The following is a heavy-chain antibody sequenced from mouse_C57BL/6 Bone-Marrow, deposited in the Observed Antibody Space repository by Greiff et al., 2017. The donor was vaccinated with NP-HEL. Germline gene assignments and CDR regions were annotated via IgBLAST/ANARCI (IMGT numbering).Heavy chain of an antibody. CDR1: GYSITSGYY. Sequence: EVKLLESGPGLVKPSQSLSLTCSVTGYSITSGYYWNWIRQFPGNKLEWMGYISYDGSNNYNPSLKNRISITRDTSKNQFFLKLNSVTTEDTATYYCARVGDYSPYFDYWGQGTTLTVSS. CDR3: ARVGDYSPYFDY. CDR2: ISYDGSN. D-gene: IGHD2-12*01. V-gene: IGHV3-6*01. J-gene: IGHJ2*01.